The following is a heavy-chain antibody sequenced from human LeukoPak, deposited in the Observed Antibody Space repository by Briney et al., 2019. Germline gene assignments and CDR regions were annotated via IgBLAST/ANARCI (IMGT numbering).Heavy chain of an antibody. J-gene: IGHJ3*02. CDR3: ARDGMVRGLEAFDI. D-gene: IGHD3-10*01. CDR2: IWYDGSNK. V-gene: IGHV3-33*01. Sequence: GGSLRLSCAASGFTFSNYGMHWVRQAPGKGLEWVAVIWYDGSNKYYADSVKGRFTISRDNSKNTVHLQMNSLRVEDTAVYYCARDGMVRGLEAFDIWGQGTMVTVSS. CDR1: GFTFSNYG.